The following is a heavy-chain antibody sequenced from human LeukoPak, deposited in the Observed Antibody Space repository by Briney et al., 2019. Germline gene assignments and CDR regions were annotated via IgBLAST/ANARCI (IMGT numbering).Heavy chain of an antibody. Sequence: PGGSLRLSCAASGFTVSSNYMSWVRQAPGKGLEWVSVIYSGGSTYYADSVKGRFTISRDNSKNTLYLQMNSLRAEDTAVYYCAKERAPVQRKYYDILTGYLALDPWGQGTLVTVSS. CDR1: GFTVSSNY. J-gene: IGHJ5*02. D-gene: IGHD3-9*01. V-gene: IGHV3-53*01. CDR3: AKERAPVQRKYYDILTGYLALDP. CDR2: IYSGGST.